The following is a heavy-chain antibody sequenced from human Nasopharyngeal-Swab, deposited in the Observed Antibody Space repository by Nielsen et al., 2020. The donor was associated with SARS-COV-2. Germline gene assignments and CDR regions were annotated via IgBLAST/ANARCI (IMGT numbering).Heavy chain of an antibody. CDR2: MNPNSGNT. CDR1: GYTFTSYD. D-gene: IGHD3-22*01. Sequence: ASAKVSCKASGYTFTSYDINWVRQATGQGLEWMGWMNPNSGNTGYAQKFQGRVTMTRNTSISTAYMELSSLRSEDTAVYYCARGRSITMIVVVITTEWHYYMDVWGKGTTVTVSS. CDR3: ARGRSITMIVVVITTEWHYYMDV. J-gene: IGHJ6*03. V-gene: IGHV1-8*01.